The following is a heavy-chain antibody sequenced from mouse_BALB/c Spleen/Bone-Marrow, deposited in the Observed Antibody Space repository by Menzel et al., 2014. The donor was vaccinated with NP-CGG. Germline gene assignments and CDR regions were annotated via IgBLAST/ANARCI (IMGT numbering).Heavy chain of an antibody. Sequence: QVQLQQSGPELVKPGASVKISCKASGYAFSSSWMNWVKQRPGQGLEWIGRIYPGGGDTNYNGKFKGKATLTADKSSSTAYMQLSSLTSVDSAVYFCATTGTGAYWGQGTLVTVSA. CDR2: IYPGGGDT. CDR3: ATTGTGAY. V-gene: IGHV1-82*01. J-gene: IGHJ3*01. D-gene: IGHD4-1*01. CDR1: GYAFSSSW.